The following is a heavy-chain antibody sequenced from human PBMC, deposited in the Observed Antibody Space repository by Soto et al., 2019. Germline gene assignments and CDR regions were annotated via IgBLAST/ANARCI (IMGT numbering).Heavy chain of an antibody. J-gene: IGHJ5*02. CDR3: ARNWNWFDP. Sequence: PGGSLRLSCAASGFTYSTYTMHWVRQAPGKGLEWVAVISYDGNNKFYADSVKGRFTISRDNAKNSLYLQMNSLRDDDTAVYYCARNWNWFDPWGQGTLVTVSS. V-gene: IGHV3-30-3*01. CDR2: ISYDGNNK. D-gene: IGHD1-1*01. CDR1: GFTYSTYT.